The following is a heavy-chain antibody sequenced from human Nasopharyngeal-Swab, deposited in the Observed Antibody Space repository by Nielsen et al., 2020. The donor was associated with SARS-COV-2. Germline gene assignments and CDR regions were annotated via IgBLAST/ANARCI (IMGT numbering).Heavy chain of an antibody. CDR1: GFAFSTFW. CDR2: IKQDGSEK. J-gene: IGHJ3*02. V-gene: IGHV3-7*03. D-gene: IGHD3-10*01. Sequence: GGSLRLSCTASGFAFSTFWINWVRQAPGKGLEWVGNIKQDGSEKQYVDSVKGRFTISRDNAKNSLYLQMNSLRAEDTAVYYCARARWVRGAYDGFDIWGQGTMVTVSS. CDR3: ARARWVRGAYDGFDI.